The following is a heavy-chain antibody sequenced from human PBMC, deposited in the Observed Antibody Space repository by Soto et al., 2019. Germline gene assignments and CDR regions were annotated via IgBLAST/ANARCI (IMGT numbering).Heavy chain of an antibody. Sequence: QVELVESGGGVVQPGRSLRLSCAASGFIFSDFGMHWVRQSPGRGLEWVADISDDGTEKHYADSVKGRFNISRDKTKNMLYLQMSSLRAEDTAVYYCAKQSAVWEHFYFVDWGHGTRLTVSS. CDR1: GFIFSDFG. J-gene: IGHJ4*01. D-gene: IGHD1-26*01. CDR2: ISDDGTEK. CDR3: AKQSAVWEHFYFVD. V-gene: IGHV3-30*18.